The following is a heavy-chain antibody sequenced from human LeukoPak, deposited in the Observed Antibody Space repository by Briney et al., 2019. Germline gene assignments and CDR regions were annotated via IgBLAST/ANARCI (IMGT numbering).Heavy chain of an antibody. J-gene: IGHJ4*02. CDR1: VGSISSSYW. CDR2: IYHSGST. Sequence: PSGTLSLTCAVSVGSISSSYWWSWVRQPPGKGLEWIGEIYHSGSTNYSPSLKSRVTISIDKSKNQFSLKLSSVTAADTAVYYCARDRYGPGTAFDYWGQGTLVTVSS. CDR3: ARDRYGPGTAFDY. V-gene: IGHV4-4*02. D-gene: IGHD3-10*01.